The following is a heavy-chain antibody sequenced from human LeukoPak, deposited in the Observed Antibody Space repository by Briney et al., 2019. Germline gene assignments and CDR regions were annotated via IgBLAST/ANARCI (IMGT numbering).Heavy chain of an antibody. Sequence: GGSLRLSCAASGFTFDDFGMSWVRQAPGKGLKWVSGINWNGGSTGYADSVKGRFTISRDNAKNSLYLQMNSLRAEDTALYYCASSGCTSGLYYWGQGTPVTVSS. V-gene: IGHV3-20*04. J-gene: IGHJ4*01. CDR1: GFTFDDFG. CDR3: ASSGCTSGLYY. D-gene: IGHD6-19*01. CDR2: INWNGGST.